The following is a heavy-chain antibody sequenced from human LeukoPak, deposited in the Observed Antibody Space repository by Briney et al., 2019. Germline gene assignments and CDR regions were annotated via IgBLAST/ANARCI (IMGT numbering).Heavy chain of an antibody. J-gene: IGHJ6*03. V-gene: IGHV4-38-2*01. CDR2: SYDSGMC. Sequence: SETLSLTCAVSVYSISIGYYWGWIRQPPGKGLEWIGSSYDSGMCYSNTYCKSSVPISVDTSKTQCSRKLNSVTAADTAVYYCARGRTVEKRYYDYMDVWGKGTTVTVSS. CDR3: ARGRTVEKRYYDYMDV. D-gene: IGHD1-26*01. CDR1: VYSISIGYY.